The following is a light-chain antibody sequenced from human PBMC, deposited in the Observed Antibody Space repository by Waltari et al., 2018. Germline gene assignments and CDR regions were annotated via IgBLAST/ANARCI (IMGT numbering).Light chain of an antibody. CDR1: QCVSMY. CDR3: QQRRNWPLT. J-gene: IGKJ4*01. V-gene: IGKV3-11*01. Sequence: EIVLTQSPATLSLSPGARATLPCSASQCVSMYLSWYQQRPGRAPRLLISYTSNRATDIPARFSGSRSETDFSLTISSLEPEDFAVYYCQQRRNWPLTFGGGTKVEIK. CDR2: YTS.